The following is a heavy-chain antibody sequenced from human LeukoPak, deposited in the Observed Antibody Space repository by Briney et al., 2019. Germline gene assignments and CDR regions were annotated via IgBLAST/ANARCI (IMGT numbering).Heavy chain of an antibody. V-gene: IGHV4-30-4*01. J-gene: IGHJ4*02. Sequence: SQTLSLTCTVSGGSINSGDSYCSWIRQPPGKSLEWIGYISYSGTPYYNPSLRGRVAISGDTSDNQFFLRLGSVTAADTAVYYCARVPYGSGTYYFDYWGQGILVTVSS. D-gene: IGHD3-10*01. CDR3: ARVPYGSGTYYFDY. CDR2: ISYSGTP. CDR1: GGSINSGDSY.